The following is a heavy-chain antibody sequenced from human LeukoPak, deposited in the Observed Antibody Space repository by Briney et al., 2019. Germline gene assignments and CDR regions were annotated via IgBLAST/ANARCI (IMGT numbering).Heavy chain of an antibody. CDR2: IYSGGTT. CDR3: ARDQGIYNHRIIDS. CDR1: GFTLISNY. V-gene: IGHV3-53*01. J-gene: IGHJ4*02. D-gene: IGHD5-12*01. Sequence: PGGSLRLSCAVSGFTLISNYMSWVRQAPGKGLEWVSTIYSGGTTYYADSVKGRFTISRDNSKNTLYLQMDSLRAEDTAVYYCARDQGIYNHRIIDSWGQGTLVTVSS.